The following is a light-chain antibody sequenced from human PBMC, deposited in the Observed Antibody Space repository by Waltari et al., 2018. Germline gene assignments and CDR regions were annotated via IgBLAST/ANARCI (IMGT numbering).Light chain of an antibody. CDR3: MQGLLPPLT. CDR1: QSLLYSDGKTS. J-gene: IGKJ4*01. Sequence: IVMTQTPPSLSVTPGQSASISCKSNQSLLYSDGKTSLHWYLQRPGQSPHLLIYDVSSRFAGVPDRINGRGSGTDFTLEISRVEAEDVGVYYCMQGLLPPLTFGGGTKVEIK. CDR2: DVS. V-gene: IGKV2-29*02.